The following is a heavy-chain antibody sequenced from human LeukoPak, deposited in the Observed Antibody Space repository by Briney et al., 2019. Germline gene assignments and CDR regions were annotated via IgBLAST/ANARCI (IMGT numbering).Heavy chain of an antibody. V-gene: IGHV3-23*01. CDR3: AKGSGSSCYSPCDY. D-gene: IGHD2-15*01. CDR1: GLTFRNYA. J-gene: IGHJ4*02. CDR2: ICANDGNT. Sequence: PGGSLRPSCAASGLTFRNYAMSWVRQAPGKGLEWVSVICANDGNTYYADAVKGRFTISRDNSKDTLYLQMDGLRAEDTAVYYCAKGSGSSCYSPCDYWGQGILVTVSS.